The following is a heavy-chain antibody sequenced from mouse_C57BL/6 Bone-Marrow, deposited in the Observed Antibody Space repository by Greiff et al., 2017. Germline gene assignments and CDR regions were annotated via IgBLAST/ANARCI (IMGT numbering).Heavy chain of an antibody. CDR3: ARRGVTTVVATNFDV. CDR1: GFTFSSYT. J-gene: IGHJ1*03. CDR2: ISGGGGNT. D-gene: IGHD1-1*01. V-gene: IGHV5-9*01. Sequence: EVQLVESGGGLVKPGGSLKLSCAASGFTFSSYTMSWVRQTPEKRLEWVATISGGGGNTYYPDSVKGRFTISRDNAKNTLYLQMSSLRSEDTALYYCARRGVTTVVATNFDVWGTGTTVTVSS.